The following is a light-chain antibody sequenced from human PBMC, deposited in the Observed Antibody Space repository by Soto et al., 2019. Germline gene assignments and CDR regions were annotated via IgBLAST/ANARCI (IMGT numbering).Light chain of an antibody. CDR3: HQYDSSPLT. CDR2: GAS. Sequence: EIVLTQSPGTLSLSPGERATLSCRASQSVSSSYLAWYQQKPGQAPRLLIYGASSRATGIPDRFSGSGSGTDFTLPISSLEPEDFAVDYCHQYDSSPLTFGGGTKVEIK. J-gene: IGKJ4*01. V-gene: IGKV3-20*01. CDR1: QSVSSSY.